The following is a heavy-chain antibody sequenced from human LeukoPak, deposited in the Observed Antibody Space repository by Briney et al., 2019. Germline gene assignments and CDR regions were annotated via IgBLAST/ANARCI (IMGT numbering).Heavy chain of an antibody. Sequence: GASVKVSCKASGYTFTSYYMHWVRQAPGQGLEWMGIINPSGGSTSYAQKFQGRVTMTRDMSTSTVYMELSSLRSEDTAVYYCARDALTYYYDSSGYYVWFDPWGQGTLVTVSS. J-gene: IGHJ5*02. CDR3: ARDALTYYYDSSGYYVWFDP. D-gene: IGHD3-22*01. CDR2: INPSGGST. CDR1: GYTFTSYY. V-gene: IGHV1-46*01.